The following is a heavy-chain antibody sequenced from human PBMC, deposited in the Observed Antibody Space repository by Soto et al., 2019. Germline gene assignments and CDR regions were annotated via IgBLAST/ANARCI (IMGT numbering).Heavy chain of an antibody. V-gene: IGHV3-48*02. CDR1: GFIFSSHD. CDR2: ISSSGTI. J-gene: IGHJ4*02. CDR3: ARDRTYTSDYFHFFDH. D-gene: IGHD4-17*01. Sequence: EVHLVESGGGLIQPGGSLRLSCEASGFIFSSHDMDWVRQAPGKGLEWVAYISSSGTIQYADSVKGRFTISRDDAKNLLQLQMNSLRDEDTAVYYCARDRTYTSDYFHFFDHWGQGTLVTVSS.